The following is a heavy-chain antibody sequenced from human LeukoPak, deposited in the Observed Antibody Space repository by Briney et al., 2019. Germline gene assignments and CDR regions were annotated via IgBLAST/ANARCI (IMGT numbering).Heavy chain of an antibody. Sequence: GGSLRLSCAASGFTFSSCTMNWVRQAPGKGLEWVSSISSSSSYIYYADSVKGRFTISRDNAKKSLYLQMNSLRAEDTAVSYRARQGVGYDEPIDYWGQGTLVTVSS. D-gene: IGHD5-12*01. V-gene: IGHV3-21*01. CDR3: ARQGVGYDEPIDY. CDR1: GFTFSSCT. J-gene: IGHJ4*02. CDR2: ISSSSSYI.